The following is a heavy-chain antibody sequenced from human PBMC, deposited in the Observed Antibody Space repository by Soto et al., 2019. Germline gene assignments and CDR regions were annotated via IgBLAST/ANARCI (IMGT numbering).Heavy chain of an antibody. CDR2: IDSGGST. CDR1: GFTVSSNY. D-gene: IGHD2-2*01. Sequence: EVQLVETGGGLMQPGGSLRLSCAASGFTVSSNYMSWVRQAPGKGLEWVSVIDSGGSTYYADSVRGRFTISRDNSKNTLSLQMNNLRAEDTAMYYCAREDNRTSWAFDCWGQGTLVTVSS. CDR3: AREDNRTSWAFDC. V-gene: IGHV3-53*02. J-gene: IGHJ4*02.